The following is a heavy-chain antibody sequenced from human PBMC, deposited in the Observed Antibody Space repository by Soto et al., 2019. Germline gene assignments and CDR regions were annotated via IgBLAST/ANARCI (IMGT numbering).Heavy chain of an antibody. CDR2: IYYSGNT. Sequence: SETLSLTCSVSGGSISSGYYYWSWIRQPPGTGLEWIGNIYYSGNTYYNPCLKSRLTISLATFKNQFSLKVGAVTAADTAVYYCARSSLDGMDVWGQGPRSPSP. CDR1: GGSISSGYYY. CDR3: ARSSLDGMDV. V-gene: IGHV4-30-4*01. J-gene: IGHJ6*02.